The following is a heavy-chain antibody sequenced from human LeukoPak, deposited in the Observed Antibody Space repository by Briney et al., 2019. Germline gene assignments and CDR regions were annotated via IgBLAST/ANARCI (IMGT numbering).Heavy chain of an antibody. CDR3: ARQDAWGARASDI. CDR2: IDPSDSYT. V-gene: IGHV5-10-1*01. Sequence: GESLKISCKGSGYSFTSYWISWVRQMPGKGLEWMGRIDPSDSYTNYSPSFQGHVTISVDKSISTAYLQWSSLKASDTAMYYCARQDAWGARASDIWGQGTMVTVSS. D-gene: IGHD1-26*01. J-gene: IGHJ3*02. CDR1: GYSFTSYW.